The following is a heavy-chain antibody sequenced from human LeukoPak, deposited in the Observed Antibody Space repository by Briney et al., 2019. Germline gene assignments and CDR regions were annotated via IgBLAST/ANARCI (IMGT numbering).Heavy chain of an antibody. CDR2: ISGSGGST. CDR3: ARDWRDGYNYVGNY. D-gene: IGHD5-24*01. J-gene: IGHJ4*02. V-gene: IGHV3-23*01. CDR1: GFTFSSYG. Sequence: GGSLRLSCAASGFTFSSYGMSWARQAPGKGLEWVSAISGSGGSTNYADSVKGRVTISRDNAKNTLYLQMNSLRAEDTAVYYCARDWRDGYNYVGNYWGQGTLVTVSS.